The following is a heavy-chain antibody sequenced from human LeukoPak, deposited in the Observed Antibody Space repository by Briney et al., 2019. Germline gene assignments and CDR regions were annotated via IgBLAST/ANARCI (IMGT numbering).Heavy chain of an antibody. CDR2: ISGSGGST. V-gene: IGHV3-23*01. CDR3: AGDLVGLWGGYGGWYLGAFDI. CDR1: GFTFSSYA. Sequence: PGGSLRLSCAASGFTFSSYAMSWVRQAPGKGLEWVSSISGSGGSTYYADSVKGRFTISRDNSKNTLYLQMNSLRAEDTAVYYCAGDLVGLWGGYGGWYLGAFDIWGQGTMVTVSS. J-gene: IGHJ3*02. D-gene: IGHD6-19*01.